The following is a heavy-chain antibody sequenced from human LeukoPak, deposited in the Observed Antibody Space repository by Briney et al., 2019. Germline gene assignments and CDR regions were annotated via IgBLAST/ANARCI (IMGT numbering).Heavy chain of an antibody. D-gene: IGHD3-22*01. CDR1: GFTFSSYW. CDR2: INSDGSST. V-gene: IGHV3-74*01. J-gene: IGHJ4*02. CDR3: ATPLDYYDSSGYHQGGD. Sequence: GGSLRLSCAASGFTFSSYWMHWVRQAPGKGLVWVSRINSDGSSTSYADSVKGRFTISRDNAKNTLYLQMNSLRAEDTAVYHCATPLDYYDSSGYHQGGDWGQGTLVTVSS.